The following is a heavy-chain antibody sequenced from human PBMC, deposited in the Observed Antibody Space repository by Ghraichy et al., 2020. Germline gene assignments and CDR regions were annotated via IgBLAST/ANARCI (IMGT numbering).Heavy chain of an antibody. J-gene: IGHJ4*02. CDR2: IYYSGST. D-gene: IGHD3-22*01. CDR1: GGSVRSGSYY. V-gene: IGHV4-61*01. CDR3: ARGRARHYCDSSANFDQ. Sequence: SETLSLTCTVSGGSVRSGSYYWSWIRQPPGKGLEWIGYIYYSGSTNYNPSLKSRVTISVDTSKNQFSLKLSSVTAADMAVYYCARGRARHYCDSSANFDQWGQGTLVTVSS.